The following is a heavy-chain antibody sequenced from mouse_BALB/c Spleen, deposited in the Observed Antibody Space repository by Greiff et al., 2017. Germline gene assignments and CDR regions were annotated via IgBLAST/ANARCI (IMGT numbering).Heavy chain of an antibody. CDR3: AREGKTSYFDY. Sequence: EVKLMESGGGLVKPGGSLKLSCAASGFTFSSYAMSWVRQSPEKRLEWVAEISSGGSYTYYPDTVPGRFTISRDNAKNTLYLEMSSLRSEDTAMYYCAREGKTSYFDYWGQGTTLTVSS. CDR1: GFTFSSYA. J-gene: IGHJ2*01. CDR2: ISSGGSYT. V-gene: IGHV5-9-4*01.